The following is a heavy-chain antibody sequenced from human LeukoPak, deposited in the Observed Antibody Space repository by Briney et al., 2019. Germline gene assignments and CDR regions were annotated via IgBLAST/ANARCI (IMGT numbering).Heavy chain of an antibody. CDR1: GASISSGDYY. CDR2: IYNSETT. V-gene: IGHV4-30-4*01. J-gene: IGHJ4*02. CDR3: ARRAIHFDY. D-gene: IGHD1-26*01. Sequence: SQTLSLTCTVSGASISSGDYYWSWIRQPPGKGLEWIGYIYNSETTHYNPSLKGRITFSLDTSKNQFSLKLNSVTAADTAVYYCARRAIHFDYWGQGTLVTVSS.